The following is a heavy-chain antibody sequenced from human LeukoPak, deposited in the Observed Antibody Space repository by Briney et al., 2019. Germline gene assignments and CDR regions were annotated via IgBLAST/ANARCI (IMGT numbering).Heavy chain of an antibody. Sequence: PGGSRRLSCEASGFTFVGYGMTWVRQAPGKGLEWVANINQDGSEEHYADSVKGRFTISRDNDKNSVFLQMDSLRDEDTAVYYCARDSGTDSYDLNDSWGQGTLVTVSS. V-gene: IGHV3-7*01. CDR2: INQDGSEE. CDR3: ARDSGTDSYDLNDS. J-gene: IGHJ4*02. CDR1: GFTFVGYG. D-gene: IGHD2-21*01.